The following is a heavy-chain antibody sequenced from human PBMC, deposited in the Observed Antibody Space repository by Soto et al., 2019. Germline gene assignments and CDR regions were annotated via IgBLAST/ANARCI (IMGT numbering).Heavy chain of an antibody. V-gene: IGHV1-69*13. CDR3: AREGGVPGAFDF. Sequence: ASVKVSCKASGGTLSSYTISRVRQAPGQGLEWMGGITPIFGTATYAQTFQGRVTILADESTSTAYMELSSLRSGDTAVYYCAREGGVPGAFDFWGQGTLVTVSS. J-gene: IGHJ4*02. CDR1: GGTLSSYT. D-gene: IGHD7-27*01. CDR2: ITPIFGTA.